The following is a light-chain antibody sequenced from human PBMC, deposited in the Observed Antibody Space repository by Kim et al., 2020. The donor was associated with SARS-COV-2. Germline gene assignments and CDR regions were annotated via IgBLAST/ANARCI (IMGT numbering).Light chain of an antibody. V-gene: IGKV3-15*01. CDR1: PSVSSN. J-gene: IGKJ4*01. Sequence: EIVMTQSLATLSVSPGERATLSCRASPSVSSNLALYQQKPGQAPGLLIYGASTRATGIPARFSGSGSGTEFTLTISSLQSSDFAVYYCHQYNSWSPLTFGGGTKVDIK. CDR2: GAS. CDR3: HQYNSWSPLT.